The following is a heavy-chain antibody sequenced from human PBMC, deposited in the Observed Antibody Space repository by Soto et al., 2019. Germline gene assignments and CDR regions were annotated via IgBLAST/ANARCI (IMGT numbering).Heavy chain of an antibody. D-gene: IGHD6-19*01. V-gene: IGHV3-7*01. CDR3: ARVYPGSGWPYHYYGMDV. Sequence: RLSCVASGFTFSTYWMSWVRQAPGKGLEWVANIKQDGSEKYYVDSVKDRFTISRDNAKNSLYLQMNSLRAEDSAVYYCARVYPGSGWPYHYYGMDVWGQGTTVTVSS. CDR1: GFTFSTYW. J-gene: IGHJ6*02. CDR2: IKQDGSEK.